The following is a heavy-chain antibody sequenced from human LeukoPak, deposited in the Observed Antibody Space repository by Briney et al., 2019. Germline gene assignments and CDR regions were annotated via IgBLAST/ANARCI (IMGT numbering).Heavy chain of an antibody. CDR3: ARDLWWDQSPGFDY. CDR1: GGSISSSRYY. CDR2: IYYSGST. J-gene: IGHJ4*02. Sequence: NPSETLSLTCTVSGGSISSSRYYWGWIRQPPGKGLEWIGSIYYSGSTYYNPSLKSRVTISVDTSKNQFSLKLSSVTAADTAVYYCARDLWWDQSPGFDYWGQGTLVTVSS. D-gene: IGHD4/OR15-4a*01. V-gene: IGHV4-39*07.